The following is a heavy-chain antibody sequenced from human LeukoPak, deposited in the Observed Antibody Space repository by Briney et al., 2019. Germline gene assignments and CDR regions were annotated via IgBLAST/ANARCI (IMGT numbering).Heavy chain of an antibody. CDR2: INHSGST. CDR3: ARGLMWAAAGFDY. J-gene: IGHJ4*02. Sequence: SETLSLTCAVYGGSFSGYYWSWIRQPPGKGLERIGEINHSGSTNYNPSLKSRVTISVDTSKNQLSLKLSSVTAADTAVYYCARGLMWAAAGFDYWGQGILVTVSS. V-gene: IGHV4-34*01. D-gene: IGHD6-13*01. CDR1: GGSFSGYY.